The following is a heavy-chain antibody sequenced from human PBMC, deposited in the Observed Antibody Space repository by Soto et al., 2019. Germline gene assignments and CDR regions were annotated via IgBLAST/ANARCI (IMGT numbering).Heavy chain of an antibody. J-gene: IGHJ6*02. CDR3: ARLAVFGVVISPYYYYGVDV. D-gene: IGHD3-3*01. CDR2: IYPGDSDT. Sequence: GESLKISCKGSGYSFTSYWIGWVRQMPGKGLEWMGIIYPGDSDTRYSPSFQGQVTISADKSISTAYLQWSSLKASDTAMYYCARLAVFGVVISPYYYYGVDVWGQGTTVTVSS. CDR1: GYSFTSYW. V-gene: IGHV5-51*01.